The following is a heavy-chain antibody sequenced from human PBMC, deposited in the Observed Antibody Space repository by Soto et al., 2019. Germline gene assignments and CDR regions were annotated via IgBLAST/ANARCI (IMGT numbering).Heavy chain of an antibody. CDR3: AKRSQGALYYYGMDV. Sequence: EVQLLESGGGLVQPGGSLRLSCAASEFTFSSYAMSWVRQAPGTGLEWVSGISGSGGSTYYADSVKGRFTISRDNSKNLLSLQMTSLPAEATAVYYCAKRSQGALYYYGMDVWGQGTTVTVSS. V-gene: IGHV3-23*01. D-gene: IGHD2-15*01. CDR1: EFTFSSYA. CDR2: ISGSGGST. J-gene: IGHJ6*02.